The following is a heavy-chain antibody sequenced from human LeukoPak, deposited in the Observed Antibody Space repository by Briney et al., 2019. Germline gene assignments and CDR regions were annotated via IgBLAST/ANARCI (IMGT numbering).Heavy chain of an antibody. Sequence: GASVKVSCKASGYTFTGYYMHWVRQAPGQGLEWMGWINPNSGGTNYAQKFQGRVTMTRDTSISTAYMELSRLRSDDTAVYSCARVHAPYGSNFDYWGQGTLVTVSS. CDR1: GYTFTGYY. CDR3: ARVHAPYGSNFDY. V-gene: IGHV1-2*02. J-gene: IGHJ4*02. D-gene: IGHD1-26*01. CDR2: INPNSGGT.